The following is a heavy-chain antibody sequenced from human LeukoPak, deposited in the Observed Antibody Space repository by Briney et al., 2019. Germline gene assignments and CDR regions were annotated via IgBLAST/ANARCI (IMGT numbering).Heavy chain of an antibody. J-gene: IGHJ4*02. CDR1: GGSFSGYY. D-gene: IGHD1-1*01. CDR3: ARASGWVEGC. V-gene: IGHV4-34*01. CDR2: INHSGST. Sequence: SETLSLTCAVYGGSFSGYYWSWIRQPPGKGLEWIGEINHSGSTNYNPSLKSRVTISVDTSKNQFSLKLSSVTAADTAVYYCARASGWVEGCWGQGTLVTVSS.